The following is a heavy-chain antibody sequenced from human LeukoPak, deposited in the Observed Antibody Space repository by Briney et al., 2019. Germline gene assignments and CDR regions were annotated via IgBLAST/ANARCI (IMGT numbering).Heavy chain of an antibody. CDR1: GDSVSSNSAV. Sequence: SQTLSLTCAISGDSVSSNSAVWNWIRQSPSRGLEWLGRTYYRSKWYNDYAVSVKSRITIKPDTSKNQFSLQLNSATPEDTSVYYCARLGLGGAFDIWGQGTMVTVSS. J-gene: IGHJ3*02. D-gene: IGHD2-15*01. CDR2: TYYRSKWYN. V-gene: IGHV6-1*01. CDR3: ARLGLGGAFDI.